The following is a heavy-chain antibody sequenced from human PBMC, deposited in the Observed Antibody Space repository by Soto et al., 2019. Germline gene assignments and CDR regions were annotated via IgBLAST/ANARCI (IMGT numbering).Heavy chain of an antibody. V-gene: IGHV1-18*01. CDR1: GYTFTSYG. J-gene: IGHJ4*02. CDR3: AGDAIPLGSGWYNY. D-gene: IGHD6-19*01. Sequence: QVQLVQSGAEVKKPGASVKVSCKASGYTFTSYGISWVRQAPGQGLEWMGWIRAYNGNTNYAQKLQGRVTMTTDTSTSTAYMELRSLRSDDTAVYYCAGDAIPLGSGWYNYWGQGTLVTVSS. CDR2: IRAYNGNT.